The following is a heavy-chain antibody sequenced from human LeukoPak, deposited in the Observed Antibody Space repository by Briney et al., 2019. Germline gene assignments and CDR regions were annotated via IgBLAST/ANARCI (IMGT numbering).Heavy chain of an antibody. V-gene: IGHV3-23*01. Sequence: GGSLRLSCAASAFTFSDYVMSWVRQAPGKGLEWVSTITGSGGTTYYADSVKGRFTISRDNSKNTLYLQMNSLRAEDTAVYFCVRDQHDSMSGYPYFDYWGQGTRVTVSS. J-gene: IGHJ4*02. CDR3: VRDQHDSMSGYPYFDY. D-gene: IGHD3-3*01. CDR2: ITGSGGTT. CDR1: AFTFSDYV.